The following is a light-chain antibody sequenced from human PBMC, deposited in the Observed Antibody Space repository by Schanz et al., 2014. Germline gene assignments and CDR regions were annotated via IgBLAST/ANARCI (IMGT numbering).Light chain of an antibody. J-gene: IGKJ1*01. CDR3: QHYSLSPL. V-gene: IGKV3-20*01. Sequence: EILMTQSPVTLSVSPGERVTLFCRASQSVGRNLAWYQQKPGQAPRLLIYGASSRATGIPDRFSGSGSGTDFTLTISRLEPEDFAVYYCQHYSLSPLFGQGTKVDI. CDR2: GAS. CDR1: QSVGRN.